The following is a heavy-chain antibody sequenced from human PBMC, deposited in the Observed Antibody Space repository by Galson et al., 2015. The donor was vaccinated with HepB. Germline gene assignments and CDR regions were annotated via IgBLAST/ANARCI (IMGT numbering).Heavy chain of an antibody. CDR2: ISWNSGSI. J-gene: IGHJ4*02. Sequence: SLRLSCAASGFTFDDYAMHWVRQAPGKGLEWVSGISWNSGSIGYADSVKGRFTISRDNAKSSLYLQMNSLRAEDTALYYCAKDGYSFWSGYYIYFDYWGQGTLVTVSS. V-gene: IGHV3-9*01. CDR3: AKDGYSFWSGYYIYFDY. CDR1: GFTFDDYA. D-gene: IGHD3-3*01.